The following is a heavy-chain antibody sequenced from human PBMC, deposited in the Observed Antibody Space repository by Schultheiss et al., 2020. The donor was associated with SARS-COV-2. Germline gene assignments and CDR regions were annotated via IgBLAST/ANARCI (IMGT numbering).Heavy chain of an antibody. D-gene: IGHD3-22*01. J-gene: IGHJ4*02. V-gene: IGHV3-33*01. CDR3: ARVALLDSHYYDSSGPDY. Sequence: GESLKISCAASGFTFSTYGMHWVRQAPGKGPEWVAVIWYDGSNEYYADSVKGRFTISRDNSKNTLYLQMNSLRAEDTAVYYCARVALLDSHYYDSSGPDYWGQGTLVTVSS. CDR1: GFTFSTYG. CDR2: IWYDGSNE.